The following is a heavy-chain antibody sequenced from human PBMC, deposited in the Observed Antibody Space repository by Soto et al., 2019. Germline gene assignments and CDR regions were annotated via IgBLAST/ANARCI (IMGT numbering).Heavy chain of an antibody. V-gene: IGHV1-3*01. CDR3: ARGIGYCSSTSCPMLE. D-gene: IGHD2-2*01. CDR2: INAGNGNT. Sequence: ASVKVSCKASGYTFTSYAMHWVRQAPGQRLEWMGWINAGNGNTKYSQKFQGRVTITRDTSASTAYMELSSLRSEDTAVYYCARGIGYCSSTSCPMLEWGQGTLVTVSS. J-gene: IGHJ4*02. CDR1: GYTFTSYA.